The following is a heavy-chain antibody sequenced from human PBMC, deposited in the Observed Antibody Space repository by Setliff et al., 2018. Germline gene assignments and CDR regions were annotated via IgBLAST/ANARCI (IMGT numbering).Heavy chain of an antibody. CDR2: INQDGSGK. CDR3: VRVKKEYSYGYGAYYNYMDV. CDR1: GFIFSSYW. J-gene: IGHJ6*03. Sequence: GGSLRLSCAASGFIFSSYWMNWVRQAPGKGLEWVATINQDGSGKYYVDSVRGRFTISRDNAKNSLYLQMNSLKVEDTAVYYCVRVKKEYSYGYGAYYNYMDVWGEGTTVTVSS. V-gene: IGHV3-7*01. D-gene: IGHD5-18*01.